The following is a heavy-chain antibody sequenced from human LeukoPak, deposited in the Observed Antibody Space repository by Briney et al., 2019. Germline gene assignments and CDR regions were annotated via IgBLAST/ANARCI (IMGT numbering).Heavy chain of an antibody. J-gene: IGHJ4*02. CDR1: GFTVSSNY. D-gene: IGHD6-13*01. CDR3: ARDTLYSSSGNKGDY. CDR2: IYSGGST. V-gene: IGHV3-53*05. Sequence: GGSLRLPCAASGFTVSSNYMSWVRQAPGKGLEWVSVIYSGGSTYYADSVEGRFTISRDNSKNTLYLQMNSLRAEDTAVYYFARDTLYSSSGNKGDYWGQGTLVTVSS.